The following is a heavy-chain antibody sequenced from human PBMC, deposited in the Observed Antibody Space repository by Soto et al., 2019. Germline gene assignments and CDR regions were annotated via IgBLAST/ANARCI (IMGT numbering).Heavy chain of an antibody. CDR2: IYYSGST. CDR1: GGSISSYY. J-gene: IGHJ6*03. V-gene: IGHV4-59*01. D-gene: IGHD2-2*01. Sequence: PSETLSLTCTVSGGSISSYYWSWIRQPPGKGLEWIGYIYYSGSTNYNPSLKSRVTISVDTSKNQFSLKLSSVTAADTAVYYCARDNFGKYQLLHNYYYTDVWGKGTTDIVSS. CDR3: ARDNFGKYQLLHNYYYTDV.